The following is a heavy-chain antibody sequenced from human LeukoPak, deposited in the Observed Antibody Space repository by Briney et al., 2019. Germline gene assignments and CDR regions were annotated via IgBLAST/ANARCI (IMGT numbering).Heavy chain of an antibody. Sequence: PSETLSLTCTVSGGSISSGSYYWSWIRQPAGKGLEWIGRIYTSGSTNYNPSLKSRVTISVDTSKNQFSLKLSSVTAADTAVYYCAREDFWSGFPFDYWGQGTLVTVSS. J-gene: IGHJ4*02. CDR3: AREDFWSGFPFDY. V-gene: IGHV4-61*02. CDR2: IYTSGST. D-gene: IGHD3-3*01. CDR1: GGSISSGSYY.